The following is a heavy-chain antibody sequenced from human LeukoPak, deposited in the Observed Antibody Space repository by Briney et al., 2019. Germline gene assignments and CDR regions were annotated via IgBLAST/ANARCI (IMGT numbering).Heavy chain of an antibody. CDR3: ARGSRYRYGGNRRGDWFDP. CDR1: GGSISSFY. V-gene: IGHV4-39*07. J-gene: IGHJ5*02. Sequence: SETLSLTCTVSGGSISSFYWGWIRQPPGKGLEWIGSIYSSGSTYYNPSLKSRVTISVDTSKNQFSLKLSSVTAADTAVYYCARGSRYRYGGNRRGDWFDPWGQGTLVTVSS. CDR2: IYSSGST. D-gene: IGHD4-23*01.